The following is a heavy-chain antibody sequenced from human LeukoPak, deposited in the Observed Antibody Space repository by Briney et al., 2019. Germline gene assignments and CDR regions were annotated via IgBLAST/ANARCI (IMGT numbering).Heavy chain of an antibody. Sequence: ASVKVSCKAPGYTFTSYGISWVRQAPGQGLEWMGWISAYNGNTNYAQKLQGRVTMTTDTSTSTAYMELRSLRSDDTALYYCAKGTKIAVAGTPFDYWGQGTLVTVSS. V-gene: IGHV1-18*01. CDR3: AKGTKIAVAGTPFDY. J-gene: IGHJ4*02. D-gene: IGHD6-19*01. CDR2: ISAYNGNT. CDR1: GYTFTSYG.